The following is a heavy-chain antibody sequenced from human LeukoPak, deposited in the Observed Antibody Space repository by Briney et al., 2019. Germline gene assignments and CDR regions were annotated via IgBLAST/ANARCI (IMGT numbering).Heavy chain of an antibody. CDR1: GYTLAELL. J-gene: IGHJ3*02. CDR2: FDPEDGEPEDGES. Sequence: ASVKVSCKVSGYTLAELLMHWVRQAPGKGLEGMGGFDPEDGEPEDGESIDAQKFQGRVTMTEDTSTNTAYMELSRLTSEDTAVYYCARGIRAGAFDIWGQGTMVTVSS. V-gene: IGHV1-24*01. D-gene: IGHD2-21*01. CDR3: ARGIRAGAFDI.